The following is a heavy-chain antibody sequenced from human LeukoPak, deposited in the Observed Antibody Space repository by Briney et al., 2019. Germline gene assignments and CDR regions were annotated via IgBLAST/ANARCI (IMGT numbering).Heavy chain of an antibody. CDR3: ARDHRYAFDN. V-gene: IGHV3-48*04. CDR2: VGISSGNT. J-gene: IGHJ4*02. Sequence: QPGGSLLLSCAASGFTFSDYSMNWVRQAPGKGLEWISYVGISSGNTKYADSVKGRFTISGDSAKNSVFLQMNSLRVEDTAVYYCARDHRYAFDNWGQGTLVTVSS. CDR1: GFTFSDYS. D-gene: IGHD5-12*01.